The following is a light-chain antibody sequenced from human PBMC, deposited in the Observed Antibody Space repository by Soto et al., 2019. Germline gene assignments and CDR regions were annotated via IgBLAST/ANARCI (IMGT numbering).Light chain of an antibody. J-gene: IGKJ1*01. CDR3: QQSSSTSWT. CDR2: AAS. Sequence: DIQMTQSPSSLSASVGARVTITCRASQSINTYLNWYQQRPGKAPKLLIYAASSLQSGVPLRFSGSGSGTDFTLTISDLQLEDFATYYCQQSSSTSWTFGQGTKVEVK. CDR1: QSINTY. V-gene: IGKV1-39*01.